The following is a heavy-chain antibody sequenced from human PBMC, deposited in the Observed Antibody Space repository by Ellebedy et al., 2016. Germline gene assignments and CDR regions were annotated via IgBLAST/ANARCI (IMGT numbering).Heavy chain of an antibody. Sequence: GESLKISXAASGFTFSSYWMHWVRQAPGKGLVWVSRINSDGSSTSYADSVKGRFTISRDNAKNTLYLQMNSLRAEDTAVYYCAATRFGADAFDIWGQGTTVTVSS. CDR3: AATRFGADAFDI. CDR2: INSDGSST. CDR1: GFTFSSYW. D-gene: IGHD3-10*01. V-gene: IGHV3-74*01. J-gene: IGHJ3*02.